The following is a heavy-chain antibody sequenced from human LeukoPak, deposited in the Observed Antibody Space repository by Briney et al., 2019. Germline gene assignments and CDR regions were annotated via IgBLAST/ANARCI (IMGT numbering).Heavy chain of an antibody. CDR1: GYTFTSYY. J-gene: IGHJ5*02. D-gene: IGHD2-8*01. V-gene: IGHV1-46*01. Sequence: ASVKVSCKASGYTFTSYYMHWVRQAPGQGLEWMGIINPSGGSTSYAQKFQGRVTMTRDTSTSTDYMELSSLRSEDTAVYYCARGAVVLMVYAIHNGLGNWFDPWGQGTLVTVSS. CDR3: ARGAVVLMVYAIHNGLGNWFDP. CDR2: INPSGGST.